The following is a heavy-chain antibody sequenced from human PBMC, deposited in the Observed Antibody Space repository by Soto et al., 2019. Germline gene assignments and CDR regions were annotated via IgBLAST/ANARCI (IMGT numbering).Heavy chain of an antibody. CDR2: IYYSGST. V-gene: IGHV4-31*03. J-gene: IGHJ4*02. CDR3: ARDRRYYDSSGYSSFDY. CDR1: GGSISSGGYY. D-gene: IGHD3-22*01. Sequence: SETLSLTCTVSGGSISSGGYYWSWIRQHPGKGLEWIGYIYYSGSTYYNPSLKSRVTISVDTSKNQFSLKLSSVTAADTAVYYCARDRRYYDSSGYSSFDYWGQRTLVTVSS.